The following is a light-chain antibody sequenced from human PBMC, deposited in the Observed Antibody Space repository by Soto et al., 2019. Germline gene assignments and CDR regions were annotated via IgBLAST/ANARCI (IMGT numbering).Light chain of an antibody. J-gene: IGKJ1*01. Sequence: AIRMTQSPSSLSASAGDRVAIACLAIQDVGRYLAGYQQKPGQAPKLLIYGASTLQSGVPSRFRGGGSGTDFTLTIRCLQSEDFATYYCQHYKNYPWTFGQGTQVEIK. V-gene: IGKV1-8*01. CDR1: QDVGRY. CDR3: QHYKNYPWT. CDR2: GAS.